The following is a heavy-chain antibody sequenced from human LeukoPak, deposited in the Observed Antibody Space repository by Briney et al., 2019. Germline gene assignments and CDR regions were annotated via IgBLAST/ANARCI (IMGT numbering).Heavy chain of an antibody. CDR3: ARGVVEMATIYCDH. D-gene: IGHD5-24*01. V-gene: IGHV3-23*01. J-gene: IGHJ4*02. Sequence: GVSLRLSCAASGLTFSNYAMSWVRQAPGKGLAWISIISANGHNTDYTDCVKGRFTISRDNSKNTLSLQMNSLRADDTAAYYCARGVVEMATIYCDHWGQGTLVTVSS. CDR1: GLTFSNYA. CDR2: ISANGHNT.